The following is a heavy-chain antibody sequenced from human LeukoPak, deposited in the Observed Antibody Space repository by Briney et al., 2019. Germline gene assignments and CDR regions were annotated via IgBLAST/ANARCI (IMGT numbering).Heavy chain of an antibody. CDR1: GYSISSGYY. J-gene: IGHJ4*02. D-gene: IGHD2-15*01. CDR3: ARGRYCSGGSCYSGTRFDY. Sequence: SETLSLTCTVSGYSISSGYYWGWIRPPPGKGLEWIGSIYHSGSTYYNPSLKSRVTISVDTSKNQFSLKLSSVTAADTAVYYCARGRYCSGGSCYSGTRFDYWGQGTLVTVSS. CDR2: IYHSGST. V-gene: IGHV4-38-2*02.